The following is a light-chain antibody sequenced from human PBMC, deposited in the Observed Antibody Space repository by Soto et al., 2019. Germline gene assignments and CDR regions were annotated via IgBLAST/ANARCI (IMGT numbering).Light chain of an antibody. Sequence: QSALTQPASVSGSPGQSITISCTGTSSDVGSYNLVSWYQQHPGKAPKLMIYEGSKRPLGVSNRFSGSKSGNTASLTISGLQAEDEADYYCCSYAGSSTPHVVFGGGTKLTVL. J-gene: IGLJ2*01. CDR2: EGS. CDR1: SSDVGSYNL. CDR3: CSYAGSSTPHVV. V-gene: IGLV2-23*01.